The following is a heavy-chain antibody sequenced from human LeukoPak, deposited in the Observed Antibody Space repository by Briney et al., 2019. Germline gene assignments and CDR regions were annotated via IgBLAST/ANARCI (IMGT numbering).Heavy chain of an antibody. CDR2: IYYSGST. J-gene: IGHJ4*02. D-gene: IGHD3-22*01. V-gene: IGHV4-59*08. CDR3: ARHRYYDSSGIDY. Sequence: PSETLSLTCTVSGGSISSYYWSWIRQPPGKGLEWIGYIYYSGSTNYNPSLKSRVTISVDTSKNQFSLKLSSVTAADTAVYYCARHRYYDSSGIDYWGQGTLVTVTS. CDR1: GGSISSYY.